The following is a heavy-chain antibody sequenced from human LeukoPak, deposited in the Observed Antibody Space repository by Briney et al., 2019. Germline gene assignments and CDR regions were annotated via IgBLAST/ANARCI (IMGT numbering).Heavy chain of an antibody. CDR3: ARDPGAYYDSSGYLNWFDP. D-gene: IGHD3-22*01. J-gene: IGHJ5*02. CDR1: GGSITTRSYY. CDR2: MHHSGST. Sequence: PSETLSLTYTVSGGSITTRSYYWGWIRQPPGKGLEWIGRMHHSGSTYYNPSLKSRVTTSVDTSKNQFSLKLSSVTAADTAVYYCARDPGAYYDSSGYLNWFDPWGQGTLVTVSS. V-gene: IGHV4-39*07.